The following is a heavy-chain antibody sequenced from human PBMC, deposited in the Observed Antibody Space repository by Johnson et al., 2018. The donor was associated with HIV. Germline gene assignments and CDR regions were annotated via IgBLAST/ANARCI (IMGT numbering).Heavy chain of an antibody. J-gene: IGHJ3*02. CDR2: ISYDGKNK. Sequence: QVQLVESGGGLVQPGRSLRLSCAASGFTFNNYGMHWVRQAPGKGLEWVAVISYDGKNKYFGDSVKGRFTISRDNSKNTLYLQMNSLRAGDTALYYCARAVCRGGRCYSHDAFDIWGQGTMVTVSS. CDR1: GFTFNNYG. D-gene: IGHD2-15*01. CDR3: ARAVCRGGRCYSHDAFDI. V-gene: IGHV3-30*03.